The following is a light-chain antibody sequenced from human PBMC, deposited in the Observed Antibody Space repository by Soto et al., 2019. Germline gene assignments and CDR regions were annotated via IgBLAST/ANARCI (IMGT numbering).Light chain of an antibody. CDR2: KAS. Sequence: DIQMTQSPSTLSASVGDRVTITCRASQSISSWLAWYQQKPGKAHKLLIYKASSLQSGVPSRFSGSRSGTEFTLIISILQPDDFATYYWQQYNSLPYTFGQGTKLEIK. J-gene: IGKJ2*01. CDR3: QQYNSLPYT. V-gene: IGKV1-5*03. CDR1: QSISSW.